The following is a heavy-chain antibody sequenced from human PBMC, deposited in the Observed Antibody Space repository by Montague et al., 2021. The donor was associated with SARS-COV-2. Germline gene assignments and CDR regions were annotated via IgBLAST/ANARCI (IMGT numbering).Heavy chain of an antibody. D-gene: IGHD3-16*02. Sequence: FWSLSSAASGFPFSRYSMNWVRQAPGKGLEWVSSISSSSYIYYADSVKGRFTISRDNAKNSLYLQMNSLRAEDTAVYYCARDGLRLGELSPIWGQGTMVTVSS. CDR2: ISSSSYI. CDR1: GFPFSRYS. J-gene: IGHJ3*02. V-gene: IGHV3-21*01. CDR3: ARDGLRLGELSPI.